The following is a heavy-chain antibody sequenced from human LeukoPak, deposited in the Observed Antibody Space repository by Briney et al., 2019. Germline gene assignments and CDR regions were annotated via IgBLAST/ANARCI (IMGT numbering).Heavy chain of an antibody. Sequence: ASVKVSCKASGYTFTSYGISWVRQAPGQGLEWMGWISAYNGNTNYAQKLQGRVTMTTDTSTSTAYMELRSLRPDDTAVYYCARDRARYGMDVWGQGTTVTVSS. CDR2: ISAYNGNT. CDR1: GYTFTSYG. V-gene: IGHV1-18*01. D-gene: IGHD3-10*01. CDR3: ARDRARYGMDV. J-gene: IGHJ6*02.